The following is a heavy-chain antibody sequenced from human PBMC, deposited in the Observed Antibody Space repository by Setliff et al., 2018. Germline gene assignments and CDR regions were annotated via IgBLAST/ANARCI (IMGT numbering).Heavy chain of an antibody. V-gene: IGHV3-21*04. J-gene: IGHJ4*02. D-gene: IGHD3-3*01. CDR2: ISSSSTYI. CDR3: ARDIWDFYDDSWSGSSDY. Sequence: LRLSCAASGFTFGSYAMSWVRQAPGKGLEWVSSISSSSTYIFYADSVKGRFTISRDNAKNSLFLQRNILRGEDTAMYYCARDIWDFYDDSWSGSSDYWGQGTLVTVSS. CDR1: GFTFGSYA.